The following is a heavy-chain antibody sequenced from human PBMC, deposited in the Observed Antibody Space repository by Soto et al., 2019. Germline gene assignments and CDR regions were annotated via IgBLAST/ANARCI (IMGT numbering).Heavy chain of an antibody. CDR1: GYTFTSYA. CDR3: ARAYSGSHEGFDY. Sequence: AASVKVSCKASGYTFTSYAVHWVRQAPGQRLEWMGWINAGNGNTKYSQKFQGRVTITRDTSASTAYMELSSLRSEDTAVYYCARAYSGSHEGFDYWGQGPLVTVSS. CDR2: INAGNGNT. J-gene: IGHJ4*02. V-gene: IGHV1-3*01. D-gene: IGHD5-12*01.